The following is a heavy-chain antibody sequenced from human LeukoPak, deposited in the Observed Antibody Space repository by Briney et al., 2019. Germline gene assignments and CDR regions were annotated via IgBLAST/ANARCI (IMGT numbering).Heavy chain of an antibody. CDR1: GYTFTTYA. J-gene: IGHJ5*02. D-gene: IGHD3-9*01. CDR2: INGDNGNT. CDR3: ARAPYDILTGYSLNWFDP. V-gene: IGHV1-3*01. Sequence: ASVKVSCKASGYTFTTYAMHWVRQAPGQRPEWMGWINGDNGNTKYSQKFQGRVSITRDTSTYTGYLELRSLSSADTAVYFCARAPYDILTGYSLNWFDPWAREPWSPSLQ.